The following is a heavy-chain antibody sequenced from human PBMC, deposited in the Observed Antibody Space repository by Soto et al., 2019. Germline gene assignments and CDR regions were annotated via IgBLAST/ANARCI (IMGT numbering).Heavy chain of an antibody. CDR1: GFTFGGYA. D-gene: IGHD5-12*01. CDR3: SRGMYRGYTPSLQFFDH. Sequence: LRLSCSASGFTFGGYAMSWFRQAPGKGLEWVGFISSRAYSRTTEYATPVIGRFTISRDDSSGIAYLQMNSLKTEDTPMYSCSRGMYRGYTPSLQFFDHGGLGALVTTSS. V-gene: IGHV3-49*03. CDR2: ISSRAYSRTT. J-gene: IGHJ4*02.